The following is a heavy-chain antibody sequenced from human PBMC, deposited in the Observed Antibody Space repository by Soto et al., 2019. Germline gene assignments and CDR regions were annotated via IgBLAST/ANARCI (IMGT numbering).Heavy chain of an antibody. V-gene: IGHV4-59*08. CDR1: GGSISSYY. CDR3: ARRGIAVAPNNWFDP. CDR2: IYYSGST. J-gene: IGHJ5*02. D-gene: IGHD6-19*01. Sequence: PSETLSLTCAVSGGSISSYYWSLIRQPPGKGLEWIGYIYYSGSTNYNPSLKSRVTISVDTSKNQFSLKLSSVTAADTAVYYCARRGIAVAPNNWFDPWGQGTLVTVSS.